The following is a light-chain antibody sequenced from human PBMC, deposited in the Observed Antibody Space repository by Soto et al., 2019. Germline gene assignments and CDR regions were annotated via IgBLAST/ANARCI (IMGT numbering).Light chain of an antibody. Sequence: EIVMTQSPVTLSVSPGERATLSCRASHHVATNLAWYQQKPGQPPRLLIYGASTSATGVSARFSGSGSGTEFTLTISSLQSDDFAVYYCQQYTARPPLTFGQGTRV. V-gene: IGKV3-15*01. CDR1: HHVATN. J-gene: IGKJ1*01. CDR2: GAS. CDR3: QQYTARPPLT.